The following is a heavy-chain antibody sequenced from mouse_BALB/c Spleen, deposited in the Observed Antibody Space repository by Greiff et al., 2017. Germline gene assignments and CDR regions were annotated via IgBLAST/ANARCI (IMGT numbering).Heavy chain of an antibody. Sequence: EVHLVESGGGLVQPGGSLKLSCAASGFTFSSYGMSWVRQTPDKRLELVATINSNGGSTYYPDSVKGRFTISRDNAKNTLYLQMSSLKSEDTAMYYCAREDDYWFAYWGQGTLVTVSA. CDR3: AREDDYWFAY. D-gene: IGHD2-4*01. J-gene: IGHJ3*01. V-gene: IGHV5-6-3*01. CDR1: GFTFSSYG. CDR2: INSNGGST.